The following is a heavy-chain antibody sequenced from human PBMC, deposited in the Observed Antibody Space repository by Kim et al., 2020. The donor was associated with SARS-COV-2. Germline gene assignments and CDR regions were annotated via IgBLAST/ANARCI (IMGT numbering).Heavy chain of an antibody. V-gene: IGHV4-31*03. J-gene: IGHJ4*02. Sequence: SETLSLTCTVSGGSISSGGYYWSWIRQHPGKGLEWIGYIYYSGSTYYNPSLKSRVTISVDTSKNQFSLKLSSVTAADTAVYYCARTFGGVFYWAHLPHFDYWGQGTLVTVSS. CDR3: ARTFGGVFYWAHLPHFDY. CDR2: IYYSGST. D-gene: IGHD3-16*01. CDR1: GGSISSGGYY.